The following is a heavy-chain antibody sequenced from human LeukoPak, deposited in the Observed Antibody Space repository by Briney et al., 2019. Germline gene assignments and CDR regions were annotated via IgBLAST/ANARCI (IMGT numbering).Heavy chain of an antibody. D-gene: IGHD3-9*01. CDR3: ARRQKYDILTGYYFDY. Sequence: SETLSLTCTVSGGSISPYYWNWIRQPPGKGLEWIGYIYYSGSTNYNPSLKSRVTISVDTSKNQFSLKLSSVTAADTAVYYCARRQKYDILTGYYFDYWGQGTLVTVSS. V-gene: IGHV4-59*08. CDR2: IYYSGST. CDR1: GGSISPYY. J-gene: IGHJ4*02.